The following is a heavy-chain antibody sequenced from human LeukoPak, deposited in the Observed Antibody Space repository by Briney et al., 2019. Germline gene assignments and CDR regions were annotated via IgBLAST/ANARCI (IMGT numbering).Heavy chain of an antibody. V-gene: IGHV3-74*01. CDR3: ARDEYALLAGAFDI. CDR1: VFTFSNYW. CDR2: IKSDGSST. Sequence: GGALRLSCAASVFTFSNYWLHWVRQRPGRGVEGVAQIKSDGSSTSYPDAVKGRFSISRDNVKTTLYLQMTSLRVEDTDVYYCARDEYALLAGAFDIWGQGTMDTVAS. D-gene: IGHD2-15*01. J-gene: IGHJ3*02.